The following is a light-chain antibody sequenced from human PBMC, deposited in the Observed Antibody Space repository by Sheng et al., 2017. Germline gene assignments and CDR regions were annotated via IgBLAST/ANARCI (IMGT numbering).Light chain of an antibody. CDR1: SSDVGSYDF. Sequence: QSALTQPASVSGSPGQSITISCTGASSDVGSYDFVSWYQQHPGKVPKLLIYEVNKRPSGVSNRFSGSKSGNTASLTISGLQAEDEADYYCCAYAGRSTLIFGGGYQGDRP. CDR3: CAYAGRSTLI. V-gene: IGLV2-23*02. CDR2: EVN. J-gene: IGLJ2*01.